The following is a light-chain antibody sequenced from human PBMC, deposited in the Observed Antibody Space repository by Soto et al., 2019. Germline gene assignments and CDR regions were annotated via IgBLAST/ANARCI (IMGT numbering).Light chain of an antibody. CDR2: YDD. Sequence: QSVLTQPPSVSGAPRQRVTISCSGSSSNIGNNAVNWYQQLPGKAPKLLIYYDDLLPSGVSDRFSGSKSGTSASLAISGLQSEDEADYYCATWDDRLNGHVFGTGTKLTVL. V-gene: IGLV1-36*01. CDR1: SSNIGNNA. CDR3: ATWDDRLNGHV. J-gene: IGLJ1*01.